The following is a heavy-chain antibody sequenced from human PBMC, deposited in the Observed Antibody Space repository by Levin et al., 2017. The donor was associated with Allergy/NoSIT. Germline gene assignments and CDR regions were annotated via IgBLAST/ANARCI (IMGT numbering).Heavy chain of an antibody. CDR1: GFTFSSYA. CDR2: ISGSGDST. D-gene: IGHD2-2*01. CDR3: ARTRGCSSTSCYPDY. J-gene: IGHJ4*02. V-gene: IGHV3-23*01. Sequence: HPGGSLRLSCAASGFTFSSYAMSWVRQAPGKGLEWVSAISGSGDSTYYADSVKGRFTISRDNSKNTLYLQMNSLRAEDTAVYYCARTRGCSSTSCYPDYWGQGTLVTVSS.